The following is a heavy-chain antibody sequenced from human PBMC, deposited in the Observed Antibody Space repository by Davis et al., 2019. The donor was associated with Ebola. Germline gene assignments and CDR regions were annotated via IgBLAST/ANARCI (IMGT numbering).Heavy chain of an antibody. Sequence: GGSLRLSCAASGFTVSSNYMSWVRQAPGKGLEWVSVIYSGGSTYYADSVKGRFTISRDNSKHTLYLQMNSLRAEDTAVYYCARDRYCSGGSCYSGAFDIWGQGTMVTVPS. CDR1: GFTVSSNY. J-gene: IGHJ3*02. D-gene: IGHD2-15*01. V-gene: IGHV3-53*01. CDR3: ARDRYCSGGSCYSGAFDI. CDR2: IYSGGST.